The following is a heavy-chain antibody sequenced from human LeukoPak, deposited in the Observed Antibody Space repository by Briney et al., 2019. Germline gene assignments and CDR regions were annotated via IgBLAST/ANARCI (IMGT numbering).Heavy chain of an antibody. Sequence: SVKVSCKASGGTFSSYAISWVRQAPGQGLEWMGGIIPIFGTANYAQKFQGRVTITADESTGTAYMELSSLRSEDTAVYYCARITIYGDYVRSWFDPWGQGTLVTVSS. CDR3: ARITIYGDYVRSWFDP. CDR1: GGTFSSYA. J-gene: IGHJ5*02. V-gene: IGHV1-69*13. CDR2: IIPIFGTA. D-gene: IGHD4-17*01.